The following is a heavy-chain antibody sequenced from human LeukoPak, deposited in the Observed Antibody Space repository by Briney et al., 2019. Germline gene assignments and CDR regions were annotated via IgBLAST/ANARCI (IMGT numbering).Heavy chain of an antibody. D-gene: IGHD3-10*01. V-gene: IGHV3-74*01. CDR2: INSDGSST. CDR3: ARALWSGHIYYGMDV. CDR1: GFTSDDYA. J-gene: IGHJ6*02. Sequence: GGSLRLSCAASGFTSDDYAMHWVRQAPGKGLVWVSRINSDGSSTSYADSVKGRFTISRDNAKNTLYLQMNSLRAEDTAVYYCARALWSGHIYYGMDVWGQGTTVTVSS.